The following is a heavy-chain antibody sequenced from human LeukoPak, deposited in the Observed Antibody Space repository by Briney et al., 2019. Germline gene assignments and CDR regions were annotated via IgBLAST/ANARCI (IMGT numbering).Heavy chain of an antibody. CDR2: ISGSGGST. Sequence: PGGSLRLSCAVSGFTFSSYAMSWVRQAPGKGLEWVSGISGSGGSTYYADSVKGRFTISRDNSKNTLYLQMNSLRAEDTAVYYCAKDLMAVTATRRLDYWGQGTLATVSS. V-gene: IGHV3-23*01. CDR3: AKDLMAVTATRRLDY. CDR1: GFTFSSYA. D-gene: IGHD2-15*01. J-gene: IGHJ4*02.